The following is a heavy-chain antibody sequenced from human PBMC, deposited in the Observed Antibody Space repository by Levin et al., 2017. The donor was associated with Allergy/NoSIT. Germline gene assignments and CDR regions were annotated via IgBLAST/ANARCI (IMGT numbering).Heavy chain of an antibody. Sequence: SCTVSGGSISSSSYYWGWIRQPPGKGLEWIGSIYYSGSTYYNPSLKSRVTISVDTSKNQFSLKLSSVTAADTAVYYCARHPGVVVVPAAIIINWFDPWGQGTLVTVSS. CDR2: IYYSGST. V-gene: IGHV4-39*01. J-gene: IGHJ5*02. CDR1: GGSISSSSYY. CDR3: ARHPGVVVVPAAIIINWFDP. D-gene: IGHD2-2*02.